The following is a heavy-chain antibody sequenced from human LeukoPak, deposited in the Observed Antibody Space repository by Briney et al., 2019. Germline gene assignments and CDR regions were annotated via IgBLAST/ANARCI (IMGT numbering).Heavy chain of an antibody. CDR3: ARLGHYDSCGDEPFDY. D-gene: IGHD3-22*01. CDR1: GGSFSGYY. J-gene: IGHJ4*02. Sequence: PSETLSLTCAVYGGSFSGYYWSWIRQPPGKGLEWIGEINHSGSTDYNPSLKSRVTISLHTSRNQFSLKLSSVTAADTAVYYCARLGHYDSCGDEPFDYWGQGTLVTVSS. CDR2: INHSGST. V-gene: IGHV4-34*01.